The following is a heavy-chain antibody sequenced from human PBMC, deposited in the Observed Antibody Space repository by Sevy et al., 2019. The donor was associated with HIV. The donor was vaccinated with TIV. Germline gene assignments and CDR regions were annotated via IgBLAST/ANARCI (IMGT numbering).Heavy chain of an antibody. CDR2: INQEGIEK. V-gene: IGHV3-7*01. J-gene: IGHJ2*01. Sequence: GGSLRLSCAASGFTFSTYWMSWVRQAPGKGPEWVANINQEGIEKYYVDSVKGRFTISRDNAKNSLYLQMNSLRAEDTAVYYCARVQVPWGAQVLDLWGRGTLVTVSS. D-gene: IGHD3-16*01. CDR1: GFTFSTYW. CDR3: ARVQVPWGAQVLDL.